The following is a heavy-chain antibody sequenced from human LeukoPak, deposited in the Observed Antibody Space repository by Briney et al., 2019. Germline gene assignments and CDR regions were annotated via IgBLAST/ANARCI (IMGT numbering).Heavy chain of an antibody. D-gene: IGHD1-26*01. CDR3: ARVRWELLREYYYYYMDV. CDR1: GGTFSSYA. CDR2: IIPIFGTA. Sequence: ASVKVSCKASGGTFSSYAISWVRRAPGQGLEWMGGIIPIFGTANYAQKFQGRVTITADESTSTAYMELSSLRSEDTAVYYCARVRWELLREYYYYYMDVWGKGTTVTISS. V-gene: IGHV1-69*13. J-gene: IGHJ6*03.